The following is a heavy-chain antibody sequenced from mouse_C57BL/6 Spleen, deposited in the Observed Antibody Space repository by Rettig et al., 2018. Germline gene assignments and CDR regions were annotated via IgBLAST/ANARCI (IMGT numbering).Heavy chain of an antibody. V-gene: IGHV8-12*01. CDR3: ARRGDGYSAWFAY. CDR2: IYWDDDK. Sequence: VSWIRQPSGKGLEWLAHIYWDDDKRYNPSLKSRLTISKDTSRNQVFLKITSVDTADTATYYCARRGDGYSAWFAYWGQGTLVTVSA. J-gene: IGHJ3*01. D-gene: IGHD2-3*01.